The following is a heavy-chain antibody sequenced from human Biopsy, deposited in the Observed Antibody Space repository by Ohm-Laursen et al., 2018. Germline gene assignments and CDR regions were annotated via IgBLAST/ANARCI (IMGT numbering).Heavy chain of an antibody. J-gene: IGHJ4*02. CDR1: GFSFTGCY. CDR2: ISPKSGDT. Sequence: GASVKVSCKASGFSFTGCYIHWVRQAPGQGLEWMGWISPKSGDTNYAHKFQGNITMTRDTSMSTAYMEMSRLRCDDTAVYYCALQSVAQMKNFDYWGQGTLVTVSS. D-gene: IGHD6-19*01. CDR3: ALQSVAQMKNFDY. V-gene: IGHV1-2*02.